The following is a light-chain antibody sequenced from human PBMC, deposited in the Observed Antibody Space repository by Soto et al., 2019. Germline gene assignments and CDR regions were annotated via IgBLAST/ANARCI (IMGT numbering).Light chain of an antibody. CDR2: DVS. CDR3: SSFAVRSTLV. Sequence: QSALTQPRSVSGSPGQSVTISCTGTSSDVGAYNYVSWYQQHPGKAPKVIIYDVSKRPSGVPDRFSGSKSGSTASLTISGLQAEDESDYYCSSFAVRSTLVFGGGTKVTVL. CDR1: SSDVGAYNY. J-gene: IGLJ2*01. V-gene: IGLV2-11*01.